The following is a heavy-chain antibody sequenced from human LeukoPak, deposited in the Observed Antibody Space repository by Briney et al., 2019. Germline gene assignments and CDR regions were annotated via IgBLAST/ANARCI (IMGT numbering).Heavy chain of an antibody. CDR3: ASRTSSSWYFACFDY. CDR2: INAGNGNT. Sequence: GASVKVSCKASGYTFTSYAMNWVRQAPGQRLEWMGWINAGNGNTKYSQKFKGRITITRDTSASTAYMELSSLRSEDTAVYYCASRTSSSWYFACFDYWGQGTLVTVSS. CDR1: GYTFTSYA. D-gene: IGHD6-13*01. V-gene: IGHV1-3*01. J-gene: IGHJ4*02.